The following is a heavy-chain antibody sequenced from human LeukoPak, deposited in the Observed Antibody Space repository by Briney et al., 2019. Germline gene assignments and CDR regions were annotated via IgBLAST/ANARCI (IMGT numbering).Heavy chain of an antibody. CDR3: WRDPRSFDY. J-gene: IGHJ4*02. CDR2: ISPNITDI. Sequence: GGSLRLSCAASGFTLTGVYMSWIRQSPGKGLEWLAYISPNITDISYADSVKGRFTISRDNAKNSLYLQMNSLRVEDTGIYYCWRDPRSFDYWGQGALVTVSS. CDR1: GFTLTGVY. V-gene: IGHV3-11*01.